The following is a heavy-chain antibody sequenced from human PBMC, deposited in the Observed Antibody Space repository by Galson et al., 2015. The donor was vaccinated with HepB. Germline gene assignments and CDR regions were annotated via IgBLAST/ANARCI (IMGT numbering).Heavy chain of an antibody. Sequence: SVKVSCKASGGTFSSYAISWVRQAPGQGLEWMGRIIPILGIANYAQKFQGRVTITADKSTSTAYMELSSLRSEDTAVYYCAGYSGSYSGFDPWGQGSLVTVSS. CDR2: IIPILGIA. D-gene: IGHD1-26*01. CDR1: GGTFSSYA. CDR3: AGYSGSYSGFDP. V-gene: IGHV1-69*04. J-gene: IGHJ5*02.